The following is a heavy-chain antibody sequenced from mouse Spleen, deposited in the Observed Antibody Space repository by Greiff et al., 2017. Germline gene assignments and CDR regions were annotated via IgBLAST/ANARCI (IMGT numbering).Heavy chain of an antibody. D-gene: IGHD2-4*01. CDR1: GYTFTSYW. Sequence: QVQLQQPGAELVKPGASVKMSCKASGYTFTSYWITWVKQRPGQGLEWIGDIYPGSGSTNYNEKFKSKATLTVDTSSSTAYMQLSSLTSEDSAVYYCARSDDYVPLAWFAYWGQGTLVTVSA. J-gene: IGHJ3*01. V-gene: IGHV1-55*01. CDR3: ARSDDYVPLAWFAY. CDR2: IYPGSGST.